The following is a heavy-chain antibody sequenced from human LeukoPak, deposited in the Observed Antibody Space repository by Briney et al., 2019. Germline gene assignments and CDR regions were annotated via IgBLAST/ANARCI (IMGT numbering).Heavy chain of an antibody. CDR3: AQTGTTAPYFDY. CDR1: GFTFSSYA. D-gene: IGHD1-7*01. CDR2: ISGSGGST. J-gene: IGHJ4*02. V-gene: IGHV3-23*01. Sequence: GGSLRLSCAASGFTFSSYAMSWVRQAPGKELEWVSAISGSGGSTYYADSVKGRFTISRDNSKNTLYLQMNSLRAEDTAVYYCAQTGTTAPYFDYWGQGTLVTVSS.